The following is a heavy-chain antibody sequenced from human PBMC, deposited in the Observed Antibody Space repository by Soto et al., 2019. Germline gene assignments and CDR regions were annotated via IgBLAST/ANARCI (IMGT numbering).Heavy chain of an antibody. Sequence: ASVKVFCKASGGTFSSYAISWVRQAPGQGLEWMGGIIPIFGTANYAQKFQGRVTITADESTSTAYMELSSLRSEDTAVYYCAQTVTGADAFDIWGQGTMVTVSS. CDR1: GGTFSSYA. CDR3: AQTVTGADAFDI. V-gene: IGHV1-69*13. CDR2: IIPIFGTA. D-gene: IGHD7-27*01. J-gene: IGHJ3*02.